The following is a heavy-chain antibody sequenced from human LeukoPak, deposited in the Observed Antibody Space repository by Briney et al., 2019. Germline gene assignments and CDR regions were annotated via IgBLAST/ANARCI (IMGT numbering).Heavy chain of an antibody. D-gene: IGHD1-1*01. J-gene: IGHJ4*02. CDR3: AKAETMTQRGYFDY. Sequence: GGSLRLSCAASGFTVSSNYMSWVRQAPGKGLEWVAVVSYDGSNKYYAGSVKGRFTISRDNSKNTLSLQMSSLRAEDTAVYYCAKAETMTQRGYFDYWGQGTLVTVSS. CDR2: VSYDGSNK. V-gene: IGHV3-30*18. CDR1: GFTVSSNY.